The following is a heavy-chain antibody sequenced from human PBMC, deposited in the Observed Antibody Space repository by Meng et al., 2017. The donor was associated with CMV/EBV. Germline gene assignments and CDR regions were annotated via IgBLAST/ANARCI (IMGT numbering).Heavy chain of an antibody. V-gene: IGHV4-39*07. CDR1: GGSISSSSYY. J-gene: IGHJ4*02. D-gene: IGHD2-2*01. CDR3: ASRPGYCSSTSCYRRSHFDY. CDR2: IYYSGST. Sequence: GSLRLSCTVSGGSISSSSYYWGWIRQPPGKGLEWIGSIYYSGSTYYNPSLKSRVTISVDTSKNQFSLKLSSVTAADTAVYYCASRPGYCSSTSCYRRSHFDYWGQGTLVTVSS.